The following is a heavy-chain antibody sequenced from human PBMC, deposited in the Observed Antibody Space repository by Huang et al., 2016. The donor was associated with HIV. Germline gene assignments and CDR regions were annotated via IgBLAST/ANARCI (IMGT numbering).Heavy chain of an antibody. CDR3: ASKDYYYDSSGYYASYWYFDL. CDR2: IIPIFGTA. Sequence: QVQLVQSGAEVKKPRSSVKVSCKASGGTFRNYAISWVRQAPGQGLEWMGGIIPIFGTANYEQKFQGRVSITADESTSTAYMELSSLRSEDTAVYYCASKDYYYDSSGYYASYWYFDLWGRGTLVTVSS. CDR1: GGTFRNYA. J-gene: IGHJ2*01. D-gene: IGHD3-22*01. V-gene: IGHV1-69*13.